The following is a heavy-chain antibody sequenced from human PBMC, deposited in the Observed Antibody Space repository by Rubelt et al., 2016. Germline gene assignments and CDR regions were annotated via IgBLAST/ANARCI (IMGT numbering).Heavy chain of an antibody. CDR3: ARSKDTAMVTDADWYFDL. Sequence: QVQLVQSGAEVKKPGASVKVSCKASGYTFTSYAMHWVRQAPGQRLEWMGWITAGNGNTQYSQKFQGRVTITRDTSASTAYMELSSLRSEDTAVYYCARSKDTAMVTDADWYFDLWGRGTLVTVSS. CDR2: ITAGNGNT. J-gene: IGHJ2*01. D-gene: IGHD5-18*01. V-gene: IGHV1-3*01. CDR1: GYTFTSYA.